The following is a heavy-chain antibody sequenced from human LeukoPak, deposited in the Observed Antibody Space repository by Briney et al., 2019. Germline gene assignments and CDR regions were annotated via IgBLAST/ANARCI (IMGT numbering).Heavy chain of an antibody. D-gene: IGHD3-16*01. Sequence: MPSESLSLTCTVSGGFISRGDYYWGWIRQPPGKGLEWIVYIYYSGSTYYNQSLKSRVTISVDTSKNQFSLKLSSVTTADTAVYSCARDAISFGAFDIWGQGTMVTVSS. CDR3: ARDAISFGAFDI. CDR2: IYYSGST. V-gene: IGHV4-30-4*01. CDR1: GGFISRGDYY. J-gene: IGHJ3*02.